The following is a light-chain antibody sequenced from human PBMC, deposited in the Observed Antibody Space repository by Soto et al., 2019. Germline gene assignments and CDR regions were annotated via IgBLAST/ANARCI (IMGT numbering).Light chain of an antibody. CDR2: EVS. V-gene: IGLV2-23*02. CDR3: CSWAGSNTFYF. J-gene: IGLJ1*01. Sequence: QSALTQPASVSGSPGQSITISCTGTTTVVGSYNLVSWYQQHPGRAPKLMIYEVSRRPSGVSNRFSGSKSGNTASLTISGLQAEDEADYYCCSWAGSNTFYFFGTGTKVTVL. CDR1: TTVVGSYNL.